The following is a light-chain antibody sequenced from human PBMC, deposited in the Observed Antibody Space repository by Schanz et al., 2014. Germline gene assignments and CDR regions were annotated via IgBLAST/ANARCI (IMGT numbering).Light chain of an antibody. Sequence: QSALTQPASVSGSPGQSITISCTGTSSDVGSYNLVSWYRQHPGKAPKLMIYEGSKRPSGISNRFSGSKSGNTASLTISGLQAEDEADYYCCSYAGSSTFGVFSGGTKLTVL. V-gene: IGLV2-23*03. J-gene: IGLJ3*02. CDR1: SSDVGSYNL. CDR3: CSYAGSSTFGV. CDR2: EGS.